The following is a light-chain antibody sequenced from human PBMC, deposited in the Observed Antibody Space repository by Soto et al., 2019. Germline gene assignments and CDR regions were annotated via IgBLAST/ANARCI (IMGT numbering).Light chain of an antibody. Sequence: QAGLTHPASVSGSPGQSITISCTGTSSDVGGSNYVSWYQQHPGKAPKLIISDVSYRPSGVSNRFSGSKSGNTASLTISGLQVEDEADYYCRSYTSSSTYVFGTGTKVTVL. J-gene: IGLJ1*01. V-gene: IGLV2-14*01. CDR3: RSYTSSSTYV. CDR1: SSDVGGSNY. CDR2: DVS.